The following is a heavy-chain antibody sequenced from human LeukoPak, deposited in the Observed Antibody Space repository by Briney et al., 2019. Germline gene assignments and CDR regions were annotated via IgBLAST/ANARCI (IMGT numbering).Heavy chain of an antibody. CDR3: ARDQDGPYYYGMDV. CDR2: ISGSGGST. Sequence: PGGSLRLSCAASGFTFSSYAMSWVRQAPGKGLEWASAISGSGGSTYYADSVKGRFTISRDNAKNSLYLQMNSLRAEDTAVYYCARDQDGPYYYGMDVWGQGTTVTVSS. D-gene: IGHD5-24*01. J-gene: IGHJ6*02. V-gene: IGHV3-23*01. CDR1: GFTFSSYA.